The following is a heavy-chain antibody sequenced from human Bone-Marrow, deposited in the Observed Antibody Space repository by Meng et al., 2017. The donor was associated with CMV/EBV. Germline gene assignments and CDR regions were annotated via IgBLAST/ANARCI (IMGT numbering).Heavy chain of an antibody. CDR2: ISSSSYI. V-gene: IGHV3-21*01. CDR3: AREGCSSTSCQTLLDD. CDR1: GFTFSSYS. Sequence: GGSLRLSCAASGFTFSSYSMNWVRQAPGKGLEWVSSISSSSYIYYADSVKGRFTISRDNAKNSLYLQMNSLRAEDTAVYYCAREGCSSTSCQTLLDDWGQGPLVTGSS. D-gene: IGHD2-2*01. J-gene: IGHJ4*02.